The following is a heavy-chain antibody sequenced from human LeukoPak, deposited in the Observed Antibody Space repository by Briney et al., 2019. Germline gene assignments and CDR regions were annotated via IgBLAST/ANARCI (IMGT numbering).Heavy chain of an antibody. V-gene: IGHV1-18*01. CDR2: ISAYNGNT. J-gene: IGHJ5*02. D-gene: IGHD3-10*01. CDR3: ARDRSSWTYYPNWFDP. CDR1: GYTSTTYG. Sequence: ASVKVSCKASGYTSTTYGISWVRQAPGQGLEWMGWISAYNGNTNYAQKLQGRVTMTTDTSTSTAYMELRSLRSDDTAVYYCARDRSSWTYYPNWFDPWGQGTLVTVSS.